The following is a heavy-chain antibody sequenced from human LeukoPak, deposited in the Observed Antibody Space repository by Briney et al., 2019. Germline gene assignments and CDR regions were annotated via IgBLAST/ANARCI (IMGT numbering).Heavy chain of an antibody. CDR2: IVASGATT. CDR1: RFTFTSYS. J-gene: IGHJ4*02. CDR3: AKGSGSFGRYSFDY. V-gene: IGHV3-23*01. D-gene: IGHD1-26*01. Sequence: GGSLRLSCAASRFTFTSYSMNWVRQAPGKGLEWVSGIVASGATTYYADSVKGRFTISRDNSQNTLYLQMHSLRADDTAVYYCAKGSGSFGRYSFDYWGQGTLVTVSS.